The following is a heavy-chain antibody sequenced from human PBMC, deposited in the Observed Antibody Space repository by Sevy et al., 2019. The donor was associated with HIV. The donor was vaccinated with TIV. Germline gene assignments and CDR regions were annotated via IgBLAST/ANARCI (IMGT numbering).Heavy chain of an antibody. J-gene: IGHJ6*02. CDR3: ARSREAPTVTSRFWYYYYGMDV. CDR1: GFTFSSYW. CDR2: IKQDGSEK. V-gene: IGHV3-7*03. Sequence: GGFLRLSCAASGFTFSSYWMSWVRQAPGKGLEWVANIKQDGSEKYYVDSVKGRFTISRDNAKNSLYLQMNSLRVEDTAVYYCARSREAPTVTSRFWYYYYGMDVWGQGTTVTVSS. D-gene: IGHD4-4*01.